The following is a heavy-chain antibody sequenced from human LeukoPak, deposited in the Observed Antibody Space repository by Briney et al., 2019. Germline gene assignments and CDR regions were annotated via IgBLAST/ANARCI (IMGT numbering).Heavy chain of an antibody. Sequence: QPGGSLRLSCAASGITFSNYEMNWVRQAPGKGLEWVSYIGSSGGTIYYADSVKGRFTISRDNAKNSLYMQMNSLRAEDTAVYYCARDNARRKAGDYFDYWGQGTLVTVSS. V-gene: IGHV3-48*03. CDR2: IGSSGGTI. D-gene: IGHD7-27*01. J-gene: IGHJ4*02. CDR3: ARDNARRKAGDYFDY. CDR1: GITFSNYE.